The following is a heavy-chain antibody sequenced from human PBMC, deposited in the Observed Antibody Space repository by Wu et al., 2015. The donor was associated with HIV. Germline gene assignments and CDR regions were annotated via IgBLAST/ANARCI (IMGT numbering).Heavy chain of an antibody. J-gene: IGHJ5*02. CDR2: IIPMFGTT. CDR3: ARELEDPAIMVRAGFDP. CDR1: GGTFNNSA. Sequence: QVQLVQSGAEVKKPGSSVKVSCKASGGTFNNSAINWVRQAPGQGLEWMFRIIPMFGTTNYAQKFQGRVTITSDVYTSTVYMELSSLRSEDTAIYYCARELEDPAIMVRAGFDPWGQGTLVTVSS. D-gene: IGHD3-10*01. V-gene: IGHV1-69*13.